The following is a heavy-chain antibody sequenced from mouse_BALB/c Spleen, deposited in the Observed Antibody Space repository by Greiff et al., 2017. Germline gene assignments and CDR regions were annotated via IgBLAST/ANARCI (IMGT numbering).Heavy chain of an antibody. Sequence: VQLQQSGAELARPGASVKMSCKASGYTFTSYTMHWVKQRPGQGLEWIGYINPSSGYTNYNQKFKDKATLTADKSSSTAYMQLSSLTSEDSAVYYCARGGGNYVRAMDYWGQGTSVTVSS. J-gene: IGHJ4*01. V-gene: IGHV1-4*01. D-gene: IGHD2-1*01. CDR3: ARGGGNYVRAMDY. CDR1: GYTFTSYT. CDR2: INPSSGYT.